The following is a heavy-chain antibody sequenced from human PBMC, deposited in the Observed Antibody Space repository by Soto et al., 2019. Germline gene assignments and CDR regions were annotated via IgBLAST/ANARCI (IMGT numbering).Heavy chain of an antibody. V-gene: IGHV4-34*01. CDR2: INHSGST. D-gene: IGHD3-22*01. CDR3: ARRFYDSSGYYSPRAAFDI. J-gene: IGHJ3*02. CDR1: GGSFSGYY. Sequence: QVQLQQWGAGLLKPSETLSLTCAVYGGSFSGYYWSWIRQPPGKGLEWLGEINHSGSTNYNPSLKSRVTISVDTSKNQFSLKLSSVTAADTAVYYCARRFYDSSGYYSPRAAFDIWGQGTMVTVSS.